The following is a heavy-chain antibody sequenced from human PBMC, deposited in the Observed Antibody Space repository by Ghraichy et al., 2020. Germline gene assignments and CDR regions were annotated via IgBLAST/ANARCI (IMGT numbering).Heavy chain of an antibody. Sequence: SETLSLTCTVSGGSIRNYYWNWIRQPPGKGLEWIGYIYHSGSTNYNPSLKTPVTISLDTSKDQFSLKLTAVTAADTAVYYCARGDDFWSGYQFWGQGILVTVSP. CDR3: ARGDDFWSGYQF. J-gene: IGHJ4*02. CDR1: GGSIRNYY. V-gene: IGHV4-59*01. D-gene: IGHD3-3*01. CDR2: IYHSGST.